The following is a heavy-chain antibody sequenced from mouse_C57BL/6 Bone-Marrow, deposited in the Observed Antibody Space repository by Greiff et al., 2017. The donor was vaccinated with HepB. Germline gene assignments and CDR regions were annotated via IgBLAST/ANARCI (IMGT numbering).Heavy chain of an antibody. CDR1: GFTFSDYY. Sequence: EVMLVESGGGLVQPGGSLKLSCAASGFTFSDYYMYWVRQTPEKRLEWVAYISNGCGSTYYPDTVKGRFTISRDNAKNTLYLQMSRLKSEDTAMYYCARPDYYGSSYGYFDVWGTGTTVTVSS. V-gene: IGHV5-12*01. CDR2: ISNGCGST. J-gene: IGHJ1*03. CDR3: ARPDYYGSSYGYFDV. D-gene: IGHD1-1*01.